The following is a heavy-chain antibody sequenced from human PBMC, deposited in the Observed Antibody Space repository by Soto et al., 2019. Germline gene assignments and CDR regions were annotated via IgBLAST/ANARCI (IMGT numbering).Heavy chain of an antibody. D-gene: IGHD3-22*01. J-gene: IGHJ3*02. V-gene: IGHV3-73*01. CDR1: VXFQCPF. Sequence: GXLGPSLSRLGVXFQCPFFDLGPPAFRERVGWVGRIRSKANSYATAYAASVKGRFTISRDDSKNTAYLQMNSLKNEDTAVYYCTTPYYYDSSGYYDAFDIWGQGTMGTVS. CDR2: IRSKANSYAT. CDR3: TTPYYYDSSGYYDAFDI.